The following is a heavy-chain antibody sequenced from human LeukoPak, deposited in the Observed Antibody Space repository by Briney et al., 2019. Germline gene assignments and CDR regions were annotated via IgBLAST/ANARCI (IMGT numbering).Heavy chain of an antibody. CDR2: ISSSSRYI. V-gene: IGHV3-21*01. J-gene: IGHJ6*03. Sequence: GGSLRLSCAASGFTFSSDSMNWVRHAPGKGLEWGSSISSSSRYIYYADSVKGRFTISRDNAKNSLYLQMNSLRAEDTAVYYCARDGHDYGGNSVGWEYYYYYMDVWGKGTTVTVSS. D-gene: IGHD4-23*01. CDR1: GFTFSSDS. CDR3: ARDGHDYGGNSVGWEYYYYYMDV.